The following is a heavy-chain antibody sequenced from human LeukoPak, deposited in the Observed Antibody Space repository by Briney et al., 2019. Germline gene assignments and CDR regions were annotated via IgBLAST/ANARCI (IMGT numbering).Heavy chain of an antibody. V-gene: IGHV3-21*01. D-gene: IGHD3-3*01. CDR2: ISSISSYI. CDR1: GVTFSSYS. J-gene: IGHJ4*02. Sequence: SGGSLRQSCAASGVTFSSYSMNWVGQAPGKGRDWVSSISSISSYIYYADSVKGRFTISRDNAKNSLYLQMNSLRAEDTAVYYCAREFWSGYYSSDYWGQGTLVTVSS. CDR3: AREFWSGYYSSDY.